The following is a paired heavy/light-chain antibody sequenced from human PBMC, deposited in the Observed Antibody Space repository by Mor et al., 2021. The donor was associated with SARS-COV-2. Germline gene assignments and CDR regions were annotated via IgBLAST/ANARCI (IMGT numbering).Heavy chain of an antibody. V-gene: IGHV5-51*01. CDR2: IYPGDADL. Sequence: EVQLVQSGAEVKKPGESLKISCKASGYNFNSHWIAWVRQRPGKGLEWMGIIYPGDADLRYNPSFQGHVTISADKSISTAYLHWSSLNASDTAIYFCARHGLNVNWFDSWGQGTLVTVSS. CDR1: GYNFNSHW. D-gene: IGHD2-8*01. CDR3: ARHGLNVNWFDS. J-gene: IGHJ5*01.
Light chain of an antibody. Sequence: QSVLTQPPSVSAAPGQRVTLSCTGTSSNFGAGYDAHWYQQLPGRAPKLLIYGNNNRPSGVPDRFSGSKSGTSASLAITGLQDEDEADYYCQCYDDSLRGSVFGTGTKVTVL. V-gene: IGLV1-40*01. CDR1: SSNFGAGYD. CDR2: GNN. J-gene: IGLJ1*01. CDR3: QCYDDSLRGSV.